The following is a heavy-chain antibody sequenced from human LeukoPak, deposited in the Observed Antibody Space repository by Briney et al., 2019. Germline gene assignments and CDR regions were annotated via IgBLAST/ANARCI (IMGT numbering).Heavy chain of an antibody. CDR1: RFTFSSYA. CDR3: AREGGFVGYYDSSGYYYKGYFQH. D-gene: IGHD3-22*01. J-gene: IGHJ1*01. V-gene: IGHV3-30-3*01. Sequence: GGSLRLSCAASRFTFSSYAMHWVRQAPGKGLEWVAVISYDGSNKYYADSVKGRFTISRDNSKNTLYLQMNSLRAEDTAVYYCAREGGFVGYYDSSGYYYKGYFQHWGQGTLVTVSS. CDR2: ISYDGSNK.